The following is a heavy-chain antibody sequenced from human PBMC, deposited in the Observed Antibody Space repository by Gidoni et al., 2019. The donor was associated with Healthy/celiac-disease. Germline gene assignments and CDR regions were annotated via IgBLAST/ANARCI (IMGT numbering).Heavy chain of an antibody. J-gene: IGHJ6*02. CDR3: ARKMDYDFWSGPYYYYGMDV. Sequence: EVQLVESGGGLVQPGGSLRLSCAASGFPFSSYWMPWVRQAPGKGLVGVSRINSDGSSTSYADSVKGRFTISRDNAKNTLYLQMNSLRAEDTAVYYCARKMDYDFWSGPYYYYGMDVWGQGTTVTVSS. V-gene: IGHV3-74*01. CDR2: INSDGSST. CDR1: GFPFSSYW. D-gene: IGHD3-3*01.